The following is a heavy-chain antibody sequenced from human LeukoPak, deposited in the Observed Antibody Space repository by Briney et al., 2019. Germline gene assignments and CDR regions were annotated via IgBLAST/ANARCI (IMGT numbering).Heavy chain of an antibody. J-gene: IGHJ5*02. CDR3: AKDGRYYGSGSYFNWFDP. D-gene: IGHD3-10*01. V-gene: IGHV3-23*01. CDR1: GFTFITYA. CDR2: ISGSGTGGRT. Sequence: GGSLRLSCAASGFTFITYAMSWVRQAPGKGLEWVSGISGSGTGGRTYYADSVKGRFTISRDNSKNTLYLQMNSLRAEDTAVYYCAKDGRYYGSGSYFNWFDPWGQGTLVTVSS.